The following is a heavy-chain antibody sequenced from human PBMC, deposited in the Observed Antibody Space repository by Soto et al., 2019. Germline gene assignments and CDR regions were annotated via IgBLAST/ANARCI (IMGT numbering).Heavy chain of an antibody. V-gene: IGHV4-31*03. CDR2: IYYSGGT. D-gene: IGHD1-26*01. CDR1: GDSLSSGGHY. CDR3: ARDAGNSGAYQFDY. J-gene: IGHJ4*02. Sequence: SETLSLTCTVSGDSLSSGGHYWSWIRQHPGKGLEWIANIYYSGGTYYNPSLKSRVTISVDTSKNQFSLKLSSVTAADTAVYYCARDAGNSGAYQFDYWGQGTLVTVSS.